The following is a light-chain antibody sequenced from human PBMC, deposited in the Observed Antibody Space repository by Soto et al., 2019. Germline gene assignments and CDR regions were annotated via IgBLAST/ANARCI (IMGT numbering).Light chain of an antibody. CDR1: SNELGGYNY. Sequence: SALTQPASVLGAPGQSITLPCPGTSNELGGYNYVSWYQQFPGKAPKLIIYDVTNRPSGVSFRFSGSKSGNTASLTISGLQAEDEAGYHCSSYSSTSTRRLFGAGTKVTVL. CDR2: DVT. J-gene: IGLJ1*01. V-gene: IGLV2-14*03. CDR3: SSYSSTSTRRL.